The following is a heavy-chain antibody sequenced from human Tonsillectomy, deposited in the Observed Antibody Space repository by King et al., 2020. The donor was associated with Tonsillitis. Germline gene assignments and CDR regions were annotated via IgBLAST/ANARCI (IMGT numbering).Heavy chain of an antibody. CDR2: ISGGGDST. V-gene: IGHV3-23*04. CDR3: AKDRNLARALGYFGMDV. D-gene: IGHD5-12*01. CDR1: GFTFSNFA. Sequence: VQLVESGGGSVQPGGSLRLSCAASGFTFSNFAMTWVRQAPGKGLEWVAGISGGGDSTHYADSVKGRFTISRDNSMNTLYLQMNGLRAEDTAVYYCAKDRNLARALGYFGMDVWGQGTTVAVS. J-gene: IGHJ6*02.